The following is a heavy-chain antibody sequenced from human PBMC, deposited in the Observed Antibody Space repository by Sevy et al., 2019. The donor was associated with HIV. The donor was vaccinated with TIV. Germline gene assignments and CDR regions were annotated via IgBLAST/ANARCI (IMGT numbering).Heavy chain of an antibody. V-gene: IGHV1-2*06. D-gene: IGHD1-7*01. CDR2: VYPNSGGT. Sequence: ASVKVSCKVSGYTLTKLSIHWVRQAPGQGLEWMGRVYPNSGGTNYAQKFQDRVTMTRDTSISTAYMELNRLRSDDTAVYYCARDAGGGTTNSGMDVWGQGTTVTVSS. CDR1: GYTLTKLS. CDR3: ARDAGGGTTNSGMDV. J-gene: IGHJ6*02.